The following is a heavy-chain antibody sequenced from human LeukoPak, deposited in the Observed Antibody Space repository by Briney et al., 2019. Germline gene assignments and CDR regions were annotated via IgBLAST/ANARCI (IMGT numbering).Heavy chain of an antibody. CDR3: ARSAMVRGNWFDP. D-gene: IGHD3-10*01. CDR2: IYHSGST. CDR1: GYSISSGYY. J-gene: IGHJ5*02. Sequence: SETLSLTCAVSGYSISSGYYWGWIRQPPGKGLEWIGSIYHSGSTYHNPSLKSRVTISVDTSKNQFSLKLSSVTAADTAVYYCARSAMVRGNWFDPWGQGTLVTVSS. V-gene: IGHV4-38-2*01.